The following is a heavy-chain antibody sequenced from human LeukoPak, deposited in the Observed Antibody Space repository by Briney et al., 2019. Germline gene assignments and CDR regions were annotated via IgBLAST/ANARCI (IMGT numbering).Heavy chain of an antibody. CDR3: ARDCSSTSCYTFFSYYYGMDV. D-gene: IGHD2-2*02. V-gene: IGHV3-21*01. J-gene: IGHJ6*02. Sequence: GGSLRLSCAASGFTFSSYSMNWVRQAPGKGLEWVSSISSSSSCIYYADSVKGRSTISRDNAKNSLYLQMNSLRAEDTAVYYCARDCSSTSCYTFFSYYYGMDVWGQGTTVTVSS. CDR2: ISSSSSCI. CDR1: GFTFSSYS.